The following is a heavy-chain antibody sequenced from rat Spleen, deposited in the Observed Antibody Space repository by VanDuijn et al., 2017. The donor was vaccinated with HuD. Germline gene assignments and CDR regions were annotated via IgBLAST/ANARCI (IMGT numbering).Heavy chain of an antibody. D-gene: IGHD1-9*01. CDR3: ARPTTGIPFNY. CDR2: ITNASGRT. CDR1: GFTLNDYW. V-gene: IGHV5-31*01. Sequence: EVQLVESGGGLVQPGRSLKLSCVASGFTLNDYWMTWIRQAPGKGLEWVASITNASGRTYYPDSVKGRFTISRDTAQNTLYLQMNSLRSEDTATYYCARPTTGIPFNYWGQGVMVTVSS. J-gene: IGHJ2*01.